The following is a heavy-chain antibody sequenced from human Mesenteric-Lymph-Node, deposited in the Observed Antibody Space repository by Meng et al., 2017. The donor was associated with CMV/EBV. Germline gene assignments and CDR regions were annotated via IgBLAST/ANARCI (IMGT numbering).Heavy chain of an antibody. J-gene: IGHJ5*02. CDR1: GFTFSSYS. D-gene: IGHD6-19*01. Sequence: GESLKISCAASGFTFSSYSMNWVRQAPGKGLEWVSSISSSSSYMYYADSVKGRFTISRDNAKNSLYLQMNSLRAEDTAVYYCARDSSGWYENWFDPWGQGTLVTVSS. CDR2: ISSSSSYM. CDR3: ARDSSGWYENWFDP. V-gene: IGHV3-21*01.